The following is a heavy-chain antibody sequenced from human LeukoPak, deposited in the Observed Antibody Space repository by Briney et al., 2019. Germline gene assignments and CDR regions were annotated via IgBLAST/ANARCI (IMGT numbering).Heavy chain of an antibody. CDR1: GGSISSYY. Sequence: SETLSLTCTVSGGSISSYYWSWIRQPPGKGLEWIGYIYYSGSTNYNPSLKSRVTISVYTSKNQFSLKLSSVTAADTAVYYCARDRIAVAGTDYYYGMDVWGQGTTVTVSS. V-gene: IGHV4-59*01. CDR2: IYYSGST. J-gene: IGHJ6*02. CDR3: ARDRIAVAGTDYYYGMDV. D-gene: IGHD6-19*01.